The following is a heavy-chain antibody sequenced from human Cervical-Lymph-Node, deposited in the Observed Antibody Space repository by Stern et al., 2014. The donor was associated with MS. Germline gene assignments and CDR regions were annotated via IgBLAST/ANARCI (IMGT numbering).Heavy chain of an antibody. D-gene: IGHD6-19*01. CDR3: ARVAVAGTAYYYYGMDV. CDR1: GYTFTSYY. J-gene: IGHJ6*02. Sequence: VQLVESGAEVKKPGASVKGSCKTSGYTFTSYYIHWVRQAPGQGLEWMGIINPSGGSTSYAQKVQDRVTMTRDTSTSTVYMELSSLRSDDTALYYCARVAVAGTAYYYYGMDVWGQGTTVTVSS. V-gene: IGHV1-46*01. CDR2: INPSGGST.